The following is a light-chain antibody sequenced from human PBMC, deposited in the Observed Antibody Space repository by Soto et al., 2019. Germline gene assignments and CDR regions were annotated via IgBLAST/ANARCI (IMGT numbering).Light chain of an antibody. J-gene: IGKJ1*01. CDR3: HNYNSDPRT. V-gene: IGKV1-27*01. Sequence: DIQMTQSPSSLSASVGDRVTTTCRATQAISNYVAWFQQKPGKVPTLLIYAATTLRSGVPSRFSGSGSGTDFTLTISTLQPEDVATYYCHNYNSDPRTFGQGTKVDIK. CDR1: QAISNY. CDR2: AAT.